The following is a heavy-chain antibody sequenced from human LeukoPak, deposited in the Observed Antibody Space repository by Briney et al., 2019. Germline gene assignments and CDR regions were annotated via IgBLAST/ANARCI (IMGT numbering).Heavy chain of an antibody. J-gene: IGHJ3*02. V-gene: IGHV4-59*02. CDR1: GGSVSSYY. Sequence: SETLSLTCTVSGGSVSSYYWSWIRQPPGKGLEWIGDIYYSGSTNYNPSLKSRVTISIDTSKNQFSLKLSSVTAADTAVYYCARDEDRHSVWSSGGRRSGAFDIWGQGTMVTVSS. D-gene: IGHD6-19*01. CDR3: ARDEDRHSVWSSGGRRSGAFDI. CDR2: IYYSGST.